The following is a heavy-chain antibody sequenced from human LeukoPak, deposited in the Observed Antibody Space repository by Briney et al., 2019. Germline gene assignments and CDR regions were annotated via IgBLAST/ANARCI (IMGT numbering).Heavy chain of an antibody. CDR2: IRYDGSNK. J-gene: IGHJ4*02. CDR3: AKDRSSGSYPYYFDY. Sequence: TGGSRRLSCAASGFTFSSYGMHWVRQAPGKGLEWVAFIRYDGSNKYYADSVKGRFTISRDNFKNTLYLQMNSLRAEDTAVYYCAKDRSSGSYPYYFDYWGQGTLVTVSP. D-gene: IGHD1-26*01. CDR1: GFTFSSYG. V-gene: IGHV3-30*02.